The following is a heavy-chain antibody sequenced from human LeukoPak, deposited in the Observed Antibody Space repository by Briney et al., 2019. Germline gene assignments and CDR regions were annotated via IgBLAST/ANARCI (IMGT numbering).Heavy chain of an antibody. Sequence: SETLSLTCTVSGYSISSGYYWGWIRQPPGKGLEWIGSIYYSGSTYYNPSLKSRVTISVDTSKNQFSLKLSSVTAADTAVYHCARVLLADSMLSYYYYYMDVWGKGTTVTVSS. CDR1: GYSISSGYY. CDR3: ARVLLADSMLSYYYYYMDV. D-gene: IGHD2-8*01. J-gene: IGHJ6*03. CDR2: IYYSGST. V-gene: IGHV4-38-2*02.